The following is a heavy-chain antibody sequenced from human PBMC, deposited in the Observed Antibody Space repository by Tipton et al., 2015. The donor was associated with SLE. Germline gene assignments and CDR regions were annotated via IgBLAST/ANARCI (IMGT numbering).Heavy chain of an antibody. Sequence: TLSLTCTVSGGSISSYYLSWIRQPAGKGLEWIWRIYTSGSTNYNPPPQSRVTMSVDTSKNQFSLKLSPVTAADTAVYYCARRNVQDGALSYWGQGTLVTVSS. CDR1: GGSISSYY. CDR3: ARRNVQDGALSY. D-gene: IGHD1-1*01. CDR2: IYTSGST. J-gene: IGHJ4*02. V-gene: IGHV4-4*07.